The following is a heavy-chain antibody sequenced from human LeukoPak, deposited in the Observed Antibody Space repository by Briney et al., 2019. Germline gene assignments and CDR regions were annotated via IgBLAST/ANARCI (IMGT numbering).Heavy chain of an antibody. J-gene: IGHJ3*02. CDR3: ARAYCSGGSCYTEYAFDI. D-gene: IGHD2-15*01. Sequence: GGPLRLSCAASGFTFSSYSMNWVRQAPGKGLEWVSYISSSSSTIYYADSVKGRFTISRDNAKNSLYLQMNSLRAEDTAVYYCARAYCSGGSCYTEYAFDIWGQGTMVTVSS. V-gene: IGHV3-48*04. CDR1: GFTFSSYS. CDR2: ISSSSSTI.